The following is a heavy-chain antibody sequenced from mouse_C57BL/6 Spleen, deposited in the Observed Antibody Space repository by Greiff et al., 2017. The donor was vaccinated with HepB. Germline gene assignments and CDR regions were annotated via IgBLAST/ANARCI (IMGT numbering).Heavy chain of an antibody. V-gene: IGHV1-54*01. CDR2: INPGSGGT. J-gene: IGHJ4*01. CDR3: ARGDVVYAMDY. Sequence: VQLQQSGAELVRPGTSVKVSCKASGYAFTNYLIEWVKQRPGQGLEWIGVINPGSGGTNYNEKFKGKATLTADKSSSTAYMQLSSLTSEDSAVYFCARGDVVYAMDYWGQGTSVTVSS. D-gene: IGHD1-1*02. CDR1: GYAFTNYL.